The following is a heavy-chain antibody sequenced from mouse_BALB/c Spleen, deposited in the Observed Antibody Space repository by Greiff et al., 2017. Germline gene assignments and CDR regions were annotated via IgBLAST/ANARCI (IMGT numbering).Heavy chain of an antibody. V-gene: IGHV5-12-1*01. CDR2: ISSGGGST. J-gene: IGHJ2*01. CDR1: GFAFSSYD. D-gene: IGHD2-4*01. Sequence: EVKLVESGGGLVKPGGSLKLSCAASGFAFSSYDMSWVRQTPGKRLEWVAYISSGGGSTYYPATVKGRFTISRDKSKNTQFLQMSSLKSEDAAVYYCARHENDDYYFDYWGQGTTLTVSA. CDR3: ARHENDDYYFDY.